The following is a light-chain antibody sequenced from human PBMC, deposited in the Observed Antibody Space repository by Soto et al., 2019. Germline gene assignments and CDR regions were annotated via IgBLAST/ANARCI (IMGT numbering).Light chain of an antibody. CDR3: QQYDIATG. V-gene: IGKV3-15*01. CDR2: AAT. CDR1: ESVSTN. J-gene: IGKJ4*01. Sequence: EKVMTQSPATLSASPGERATLSCRASESVSTNLAWYQHKPGQAPRLLIYAATTRANGIPARFSGSGSRIEFTLTISSLQSEDFAVYYCQQYDIATGFGGGTKVEIK.